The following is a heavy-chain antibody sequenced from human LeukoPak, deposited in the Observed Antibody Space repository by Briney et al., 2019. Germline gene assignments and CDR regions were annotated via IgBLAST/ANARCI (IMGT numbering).Heavy chain of an antibody. CDR3: ARVPLVGPAAKYGWLDP. Sequence: GGSLRLSCAASGSTFSSYAMHWVRQAPGKGLEWVAVISYDGSNKYYADSVKGRFTISRDNSKNTLYLQMNSLRAEDTAVYYCARVPLVGPAAKYGWLDPWGQGTLVTVSS. CDR1: GSTFSSYA. J-gene: IGHJ5*02. D-gene: IGHD2-2*01. V-gene: IGHV3-30-3*01. CDR2: ISYDGSNK.